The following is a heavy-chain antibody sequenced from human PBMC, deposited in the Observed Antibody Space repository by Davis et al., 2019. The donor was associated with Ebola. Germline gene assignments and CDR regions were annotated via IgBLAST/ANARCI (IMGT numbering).Heavy chain of an antibody. J-gene: IGHJ4*02. CDR1: GYKFSSYW. CDR2: IYPGDSVP. V-gene: IGHV5-51*01. CDR3: VRRRGFSSGWYVDY. Sequence: PGGSLRLSCKASGYKFSSYWIAWVRQMPGKGLEWMGIIYPGDSVPRYSPSFQGQVTISIDKSISTAYLQWNSLKASDSAMYYCVRRRGFSSGWYVDYWGQGTLVTVSS. D-gene: IGHD6-19*01.